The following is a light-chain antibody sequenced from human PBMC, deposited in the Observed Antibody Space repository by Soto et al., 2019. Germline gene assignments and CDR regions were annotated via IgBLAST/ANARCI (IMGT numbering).Light chain of an antibody. CDR1: QSVSSNY. J-gene: IGKJ1*01. CDR3: QQDGGSPRT. CDR2: GSS. Sequence: EIVLTQSPGTLSLSPGERATLSCRASQSVSSNYLAWYQQKPGQAPRLLIYGSSSRSTGIPDRFSGSGSGTEFTLTISRLEPEDFAVYYCQQDGGSPRTFGQGTKVEIK. V-gene: IGKV3-20*01.